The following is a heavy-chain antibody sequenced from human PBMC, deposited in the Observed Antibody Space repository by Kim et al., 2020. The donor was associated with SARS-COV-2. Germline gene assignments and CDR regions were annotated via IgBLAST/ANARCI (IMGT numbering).Heavy chain of an antibody. CDR3: ARQSAFGVVIDGMDV. V-gene: IGHV5-51*01. D-gene: IGHD3-3*01. Sequence: SPSFQGQVTISADTSISTAYLQWSSLKASDTAMYYCARQSAFGVVIDGMDVWGQGTTVTVSS. J-gene: IGHJ6*02.